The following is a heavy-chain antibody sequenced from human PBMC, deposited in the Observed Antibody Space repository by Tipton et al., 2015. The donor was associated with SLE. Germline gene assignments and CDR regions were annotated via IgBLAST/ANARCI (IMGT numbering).Heavy chain of an antibody. CDR1: GFTFGDYA. CDR3: TSHSKYYYMDV. J-gene: IGHJ6*03. CDR2: IRSKAYGGTT. D-gene: IGHD4-11*01. V-gene: IGHV3-49*04. Sequence: SLRLSCTASGFTFGDYAMSWVRQAPGKGLEWVGFIRSKAYGGTTEYAASVKGRFTISRDDSKSIAYLQMNSLKTEDTAVYYCTSHSKYYYMDVWGKGTTVTVSS.